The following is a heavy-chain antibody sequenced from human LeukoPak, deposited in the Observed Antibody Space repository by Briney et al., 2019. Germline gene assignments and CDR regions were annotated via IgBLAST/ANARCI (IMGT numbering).Heavy chain of an antibody. D-gene: IGHD6-13*01. CDR2: ISAYNGNT. CDR1: GYTFTSYG. CDR3: ARDHPFIAAAGTPRYFDY. V-gene: IGHV1-18*01. Sequence: ASVNVSCKASGYTFTSYGISWVRQAPGQGLEWMGWISAYNGNTNYAQKLQGRVTITTDTSTSTAYMELRSLRSDDTAVYYCARDHPFIAAAGTPRYFDYWGQGTLVTVSS. J-gene: IGHJ4*02.